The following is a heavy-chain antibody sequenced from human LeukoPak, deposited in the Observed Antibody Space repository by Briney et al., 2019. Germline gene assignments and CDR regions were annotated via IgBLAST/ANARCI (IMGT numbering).Heavy chain of an antibody. Sequence: SETLSLTCTVSGGSISRYYWSWIRQPAGKGLEWIGRFYTSGSTNYNPSLKSRVTMSVDTSKNQFSLKLSSVTAADTAVYYCAKVGAYGDYARHDYWGQGTLVTVSS. D-gene: IGHD4-17*01. V-gene: IGHV4-4*07. CDR3: AKVGAYGDYARHDY. CDR2: FYTSGST. CDR1: GGSISRYY. J-gene: IGHJ4*02.